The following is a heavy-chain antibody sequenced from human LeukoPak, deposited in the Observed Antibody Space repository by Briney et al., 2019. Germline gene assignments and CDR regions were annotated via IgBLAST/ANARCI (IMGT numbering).Heavy chain of an antibody. CDR2: INPISGGT. D-gene: IGHD3-3*01. J-gene: IGHJ4*02. V-gene: IGHV1-2*02. Sequence: AAVTVSFTASGYTFTGYYIHWVRQAPGQGFEWMGCINPISGGTNYAQKFQGRVTMTRATSISTAYMELSTLRSGATAAYYCARATILGDYWGQGTLVTVSS. CDR3: ARATILGDY. CDR1: GYTFTGYY.